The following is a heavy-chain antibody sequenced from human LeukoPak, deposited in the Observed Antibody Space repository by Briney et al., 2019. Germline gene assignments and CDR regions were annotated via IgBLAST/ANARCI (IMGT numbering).Heavy chain of an antibody. CDR3: ARHVSARGYYYYGMDV. J-gene: IGHJ6*02. CDR2: IYPGDSDP. D-gene: IGHD6-6*01. CDR1: GYSFTSYW. V-gene: IGHV5-51*01. Sequence: GESLKISCKGSGYSFTSYWIGWVRQVPGKGLEWMGIIYPGDSDPRYSPSFQGQVTISADKSISTAYLQWSSLKASDTAMYYCARHVSARGYYYYGMDVWGQGTTVTVSS.